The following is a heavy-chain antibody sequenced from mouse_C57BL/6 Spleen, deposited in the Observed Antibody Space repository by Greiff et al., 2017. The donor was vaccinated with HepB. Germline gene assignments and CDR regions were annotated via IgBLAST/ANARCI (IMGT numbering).Heavy chain of an antibody. CDR3: AREDYGSSSWFAY. Sequence: VQLQESGAELARPGASVKMSCKASGYTFTSYTMHWVKQRPGKGLEWIGYINPSSGYTKYNQKFKDKATLTADKSSSTAYMQLSSLTSEDSAVYYCAREDYGSSSWFAYWGQGTLVTVSA. J-gene: IGHJ3*01. V-gene: IGHV1-4*01. CDR1: GYTFTSYT. CDR2: INPSSGYT. D-gene: IGHD1-1*01.